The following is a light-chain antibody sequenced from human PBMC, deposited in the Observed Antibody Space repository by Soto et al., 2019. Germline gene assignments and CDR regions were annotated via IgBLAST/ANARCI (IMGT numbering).Light chain of an antibody. V-gene: IGKV1-5*03. CDR2: KAS. Sequence: DIQITQSPSTLSASGGDRVTITCLSSQSISSWLAWYQQKPGKAPKLLIHKASSLESGVPSRFSGSGSGTEFTLTISSLQPDDFATYYCQQYNSYPGTFGQGTKVDIK. CDR3: QQYNSYPGT. J-gene: IGKJ1*01. CDR1: QSISSW.